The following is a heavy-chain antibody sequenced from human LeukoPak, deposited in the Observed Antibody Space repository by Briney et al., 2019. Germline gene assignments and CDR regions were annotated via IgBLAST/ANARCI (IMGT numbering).Heavy chain of an antibody. V-gene: IGHV4-61*01. CDR1: GGSVSGGSYY. CDR2: FYYTGST. J-gene: IGHJ5*02. D-gene: IGHD3-16*01. Sequence: PSGTLSLTCAVSGGSVSGGSYYWSWIRQPPGKGLEWIGYFYYTGSTNYNPSLKSRVTISVDTSKNQFSLRLSSVTAADTAVYYCARHYGPWGQGTLVAVSS. CDR3: ARHYGP.